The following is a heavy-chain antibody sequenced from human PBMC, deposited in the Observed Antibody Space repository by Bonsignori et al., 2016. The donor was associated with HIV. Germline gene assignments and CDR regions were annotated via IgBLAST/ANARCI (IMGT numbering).Heavy chain of an antibody. Sequence: VRQAPGKGLEWVSVIYSGGSTYYADSVKGRFTISRDNSKNTLYLQMNSLRAEDTAVYYCARAGRRWGYDWAYWGQGTLVTVSS. J-gene: IGHJ4*02. V-gene: IGHV3-66*01. CDR3: ARAGRRWGYDWAY. CDR2: IYSGGST. D-gene: IGHD3-16*01.